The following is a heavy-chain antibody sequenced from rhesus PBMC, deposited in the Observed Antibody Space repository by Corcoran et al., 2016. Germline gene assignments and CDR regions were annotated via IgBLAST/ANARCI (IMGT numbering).Heavy chain of an antibody. CDR1: GGSLSSNY. J-gene: IGHJ4*01. Sequence: QLQLQESGPGLVKPSETLSLTCAVPGGSLSSNYWSWHRQTPGKALEWIGRVTGSGSTDYSPSFESRVTISADTSKNQFSLKLNSVTAADTAVYYCARYGTVFVGDFDSWGQGVLVTVSS. CDR3: ARYGTVFVGDFDS. V-gene: IGHV4-173*01. CDR2: VTGSGST. D-gene: IGHD4-29*01.